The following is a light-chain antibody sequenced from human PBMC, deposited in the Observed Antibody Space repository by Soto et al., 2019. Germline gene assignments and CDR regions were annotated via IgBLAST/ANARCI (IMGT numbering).Light chain of an antibody. CDR1: QVIGSRY. V-gene: IGKV3-20*01. J-gene: IGKJ2*01. CDR3: QQFGSAIPHT. Sequence: EIVMTQSPGTLSLSPGERATISCRASQVIGSRYLAWYHQKSGQAPGLLIYGASSRATGIPDRFSGSGSGTDFTRTISRLEPEDFGVYYCQQFGSAIPHTFGQGTKLEIK. CDR2: GAS.